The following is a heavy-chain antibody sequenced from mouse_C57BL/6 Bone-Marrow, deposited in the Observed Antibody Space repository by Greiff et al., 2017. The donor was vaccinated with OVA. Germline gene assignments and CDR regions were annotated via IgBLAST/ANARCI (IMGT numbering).Heavy chain of an antibody. Sequence: EVQLVESGPELVKPGASVKIPCKASGYTFTDYNMDWVKQSHGKSLEWIGDINPNNGGTIYNQKFKGKATLTVDKSSSTAYMELRSLTSEDTAVYYCARGGTAQAFFDYWGKGTTLTVSS. CDR1: GYTFTDYN. J-gene: IGHJ2*01. D-gene: IGHD3-2*02. V-gene: IGHV1-18*01. CDR3: ARGGTAQAFFDY. CDR2: INPNNGGT.